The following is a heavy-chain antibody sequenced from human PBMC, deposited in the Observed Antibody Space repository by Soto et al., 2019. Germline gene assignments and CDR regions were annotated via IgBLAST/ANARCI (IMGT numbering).Heavy chain of an antibody. CDR2: IWYDGSKK. J-gene: IGHJ2*01. V-gene: IGHV3-33*01. Sequence: QVQLEESGGGVVQPGRSQRLSCAASEFSFSSYGMHWVRQAPGKGLEWVAAIWYDGSKKFYADSVKGRFTISRDNSKYTLDLQMDRLTVEGTAVYFCVRTPATDWYFDLWGRGTLLFVSS. CDR3: VRTPATDWYFDL. CDR1: EFSFSSYG.